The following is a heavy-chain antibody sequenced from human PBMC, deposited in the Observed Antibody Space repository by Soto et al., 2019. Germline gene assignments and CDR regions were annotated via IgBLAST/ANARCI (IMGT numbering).Heavy chain of an antibody. J-gene: IGHJ3*02. CDR2: ISSSSSYI. Sequence: VGSLRLSCAASGFTFSSYSMNWVRQAPGKGLEWVSSISSSSSYIYYADSVKGRFTISRDNAKNSLYLQMNSLRAEDTAVYYYATWLVRDAFDIWGQGTMVTVSS. D-gene: IGHD6-19*01. CDR3: ATWLVRDAFDI. CDR1: GFTFSSYS. V-gene: IGHV3-21*01.